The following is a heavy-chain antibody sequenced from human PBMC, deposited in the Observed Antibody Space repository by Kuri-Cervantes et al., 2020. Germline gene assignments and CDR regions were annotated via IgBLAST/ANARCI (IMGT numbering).Heavy chain of an antibody. V-gene: IGHV4-38-2*02. CDR2: INHSGST. Sequence: GSLRLSCTVSGYSISSGYYWSWIRQPPGKGLEWIGEINHSGSTNYNPSLKSRVTISVDTSKNQFSLKLSSVTAADTAVYYCARGRVVPAAMAGYMDVWGKGTTVTVSS. J-gene: IGHJ6*03. D-gene: IGHD2-2*01. CDR3: ARGRVVPAAMAGYMDV. CDR1: GYSISSGYY.